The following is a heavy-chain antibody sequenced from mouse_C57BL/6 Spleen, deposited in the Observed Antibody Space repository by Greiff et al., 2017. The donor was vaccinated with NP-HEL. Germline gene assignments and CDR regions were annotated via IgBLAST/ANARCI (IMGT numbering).Heavy chain of an antibody. J-gene: IGHJ4*01. Sequence: VQLQQSGPELVKPGASVKIPCKASGYTFTDYNMDWVKQSHGKSLEWIGDINPNNGGTIYNQKFKGKATLTVDKSSSTAYMELRSLTSEDTAVYYCARGAFYYGNWGYAMDYWGQGTSVTVSS. V-gene: IGHV1-18*01. CDR3: ARGAFYYGNWGYAMDY. CDR1: GYTFTDYN. CDR2: INPNNGGT. D-gene: IGHD2-1*01.